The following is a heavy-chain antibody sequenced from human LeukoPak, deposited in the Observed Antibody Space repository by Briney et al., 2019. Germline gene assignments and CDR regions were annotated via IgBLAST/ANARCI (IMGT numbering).Heavy chain of an antibody. CDR2: ISGRGGST. Sequence: GGSLRLSCAASGFTFSSYSMNRVRQAPGKGLEWVSFISGRGGSTYYADSVKGRFTISRDNSKNTVYLQMNSLRPDDTAMYYCAKNVGRDGYNDYFDYWGQGTLVTVPS. CDR1: GFTFSSYS. CDR3: AKNVGRDGYNDYFDY. V-gene: IGHV3-NL1*01. D-gene: IGHD5-24*01. J-gene: IGHJ4*02.